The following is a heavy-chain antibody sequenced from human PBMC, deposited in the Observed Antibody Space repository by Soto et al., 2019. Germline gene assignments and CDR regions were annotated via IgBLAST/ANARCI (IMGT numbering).Heavy chain of an antibody. D-gene: IGHD6-19*01. V-gene: IGHV3-74*01. Sequence: GGSLRLSCAASGFTFSSYWMHWVRQAPGKGLVWVSRINSDGSSTSYADSVKGRFTISRDNAKNTLYLQMNSLRAEDTAVYYCARDTPGIAVAGKKIFDYWGQGTLVTVSS. CDR3: ARDTPGIAVAGKKIFDY. CDR1: GFTFSSYW. J-gene: IGHJ4*02. CDR2: INSDGSST.